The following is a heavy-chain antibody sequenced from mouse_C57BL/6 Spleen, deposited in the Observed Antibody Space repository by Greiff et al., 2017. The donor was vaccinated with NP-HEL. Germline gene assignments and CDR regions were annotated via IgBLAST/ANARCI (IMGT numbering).Heavy chain of an antibody. Sequence: VQLQQSGAELAKPGASVKLSCKASGYTFTSYWMHWVKQRPGQGLEWIGYINPSSGYNKYNQKFKDKATLIADKSSSTAYMQLSSLTYEDSAVYSRARRAYEGSSSYAMDYWSQGTSVTVSS. V-gene: IGHV1-7*01. D-gene: IGHD1-1*01. J-gene: IGHJ4*01. CDR3: ARRAYEGSSSYAMDY. CDR2: INPSSGYN. CDR1: GYTFTSYW.